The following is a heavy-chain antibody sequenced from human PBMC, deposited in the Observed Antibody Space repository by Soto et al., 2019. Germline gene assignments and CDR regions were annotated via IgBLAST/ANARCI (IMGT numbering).Heavy chain of an antibody. Sequence: EVQLVESGGGLVQPGGSLRLSCAASGLTVSSHYMNWVRQAPGKGLEWVSVIHIGGTTYYADSVKGSFTVSRDNSKNTFYLQMNSLRAEDTAVYYCAKDPFYDILTASHWGQGTLVTVSS. V-gene: IGHV3-53*01. CDR3: AKDPFYDILTASH. CDR2: IHIGGTT. J-gene: IGHJ4*02. D-gene: IGHD3-9*01. CDR1: GLTVSSHY.